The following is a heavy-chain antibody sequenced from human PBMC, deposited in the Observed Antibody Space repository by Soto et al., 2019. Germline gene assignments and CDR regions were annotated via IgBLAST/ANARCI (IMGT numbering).Heavy chain of an antibody. V-gene: IGHV3-33*03. CDR1: GFNFRNHG. Sequence: PGGSLRLSCAASGFNFRNHGMHWVRQAPGKGLEWVAVIWYDGSSQYYADSVKGRFTISRDNVENSLYLQLNSLRPEDTAVYYCAVYGYGVSAAAYWGQGTLVTVSS. J-gene: IGHJ4*02. CDR3: AVYGYGVSAAAY. D-gene: IGHD4-17*01. CDR2: IWYDGSSQ.